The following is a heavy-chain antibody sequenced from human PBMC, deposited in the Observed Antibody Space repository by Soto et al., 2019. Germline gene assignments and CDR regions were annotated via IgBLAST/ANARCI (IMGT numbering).Heavy chain of an antibody. CDR1: GFTFMNQD. CDR3: AKDRQFRSYYESAGHYND. D-gene: IGHD3-22*01. Sequence: EVQLLESGGGLVQPGGSLRLTCVGYGFTFMNQDMRWVRQAPGKGLEWGSGISGRGGVTYYADSVKGRFTISRDNSKNTLYLQMNNLRANDTAVYYCAKDRQFRSYYESAGHYNDWGQGTLVTVSS. J-gene: IGHJ4*02. V-gene: IGHV3-23*01. CDR2: ISGRGGVT.